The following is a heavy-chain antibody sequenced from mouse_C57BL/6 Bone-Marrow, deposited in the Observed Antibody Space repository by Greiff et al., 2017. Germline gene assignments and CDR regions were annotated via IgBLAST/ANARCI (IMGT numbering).Heavy chain of an antibody. Sequence: VQLQQSVAELVRPGASVKLSCTASGFNIKNTYMHWVKQRPEQGLEWVGRIDPANGNTKYAPKFQGKATITTDTSSNTAYLQLSSLTSDDTAIYYCALITSARDWYFDGWGTGTTVTVSA. CDR2: IDPANGNT. V-gene: IGHV14-3*01. CDR1: GFNIKNTY. D-gene: IGHD1-2*01. J-gene: IGHJ1*03. CDR3: ALITSARDWYFDG.